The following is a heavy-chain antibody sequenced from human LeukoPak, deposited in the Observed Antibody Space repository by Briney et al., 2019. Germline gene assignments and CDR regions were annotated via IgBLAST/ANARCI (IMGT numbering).Heavy chain of an antibody. CDR2: ISSTSGSI. D-gene: IGHD5-24*01. CDR3: ARASFQRWLQLGGD. CDR1: GFTFSSYS. V-gene: IGHV3-48*01. J-gene: IGHJ4*02. Sequence: GGSLRLSCAASGFTFSSYSMNWVRQAPGKGLEWVSYISSTSGSIYYADTVKGRFTISRDNAKNSLYLQMNSLRVEDTAVYYCARASFQRWLQLGGDWGQGTLVTVSS.